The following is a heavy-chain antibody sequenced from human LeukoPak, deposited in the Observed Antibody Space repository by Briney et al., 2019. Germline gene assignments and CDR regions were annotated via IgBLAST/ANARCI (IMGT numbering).Heavy chain of an antibody. CDR1: GYTFTSYY. CDR3: ARVRKRYSSSWYGGEGFDY. D-gene: IGHD6-13*01. Sequence: ASVKVSCKASGYTFTSYYMHWVRQAPGQGLEWMGIINPSGGSTSYAQKFQGGVTMTRDTSTSTVYMELSSLRSEDTAVYYCARVRKRYSSSWYGGEGFDYWGQGTLVTVSS. CDR2: INPSGGST. J-gene: IGHJ4*02. V-gene: IGHV1-46*01.